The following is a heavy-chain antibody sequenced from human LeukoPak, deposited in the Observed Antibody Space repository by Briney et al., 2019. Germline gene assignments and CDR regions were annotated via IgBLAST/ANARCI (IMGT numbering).Heavy chain of an antibody. Sequence: GGSLRLSCAASGFTFDDYAMHWVRQAPGKGLEWVSGINWNSSNIGYADSVKGRFTISRDNAKNSLYLQMNRLRNDVTALYYGAKDRALDGVYVFDDWGQGTLVTVSS. J-gene: IGHJ4*02. CDR1: GFTFDDYA. V-gene: IGHV3-9*01. CDR2: INWNSSNI. CDR3: AKDRALDGVYVFDD. D-gene: IGHD5/OR15-5a*01.